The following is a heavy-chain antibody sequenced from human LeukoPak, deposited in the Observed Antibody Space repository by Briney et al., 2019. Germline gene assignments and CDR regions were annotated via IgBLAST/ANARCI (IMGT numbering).Heavy chain of an antibody. V-gene: IGHV4-34*01. CDR3: ARATEGYSSSVVYMDV. D-gene: IGHD6-6*01. J-gene: IGHJ6*03. Sequence: SETLSLTCAVYDGSFTDYHWTWIRQPPGKGLEWIGEINHSGSTRYSPSLKGRVTISVDTPKNQFSLKLSSVTAADTAVYYCARATEGYSSSVVYMDVWGKGTTVTASS. CDR2: INHSGST. CDR1: DGSFTDYH.